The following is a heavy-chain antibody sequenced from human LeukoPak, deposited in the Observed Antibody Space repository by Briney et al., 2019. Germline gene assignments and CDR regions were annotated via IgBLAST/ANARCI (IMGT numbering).Heavy chain of an antibody. CDR2: INHSGST. D-gene: IGHD4-23*01. J-gene: IGHJ3*02. Sequence: SETLSLTCAVYGGSFSGYYWSWIRQPPGKGLEWIGEINHSGSTNYNPSLKSRVTISVDTSKNQFSLKLSSVTAADTAVYYCARPLGGNSPYDAFDIWSQGTMVTVSS. V-gene: IGHV4-34*01. CDR1: GGSFSGYY. CDR3: ARPLGGNSPYDAFDI.